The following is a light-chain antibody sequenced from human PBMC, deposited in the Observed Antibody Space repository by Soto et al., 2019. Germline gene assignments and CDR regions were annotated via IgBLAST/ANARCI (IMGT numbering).Light chain of an antibody. CDR1: RSNIGSNT. Sequence: QSVLTQPPSASGTPGQRVTISCSGSRSNIGSNTVNWYQQLPGTAPKLLMYNNNQRPSGVPDRFSGSKSGTSASLAISGLQSEDEADYHCATWDDSLNGLVFGGGTQLTVL. V-gene: IGLV1-44*01. CDR2: NNN. CDR3: ATWDDSLNGLV. J-gene: IGLJ3*02.